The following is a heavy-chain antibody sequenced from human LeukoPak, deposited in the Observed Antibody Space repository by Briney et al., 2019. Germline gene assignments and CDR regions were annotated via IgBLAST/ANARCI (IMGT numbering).Heavy chain of an antibody. V-gene: IGHV4-59*01. Sequence: SETLSLTCTVSGGSISSYYWSWIRQPPGKGLEWIGYIYYSGSTNYNPSLKSRVTISVDTSKDQFSLKLSSVTAADTAVYYCARGFGYYAAHEAAWGQGTMVTVSS. CDR2: IYYSGST. D-gene: IGHD3-16*01. CDR3: ARGFGYYAAHEAA. CDR1: GGSISSYY. J-gene: IGHJ3*01.